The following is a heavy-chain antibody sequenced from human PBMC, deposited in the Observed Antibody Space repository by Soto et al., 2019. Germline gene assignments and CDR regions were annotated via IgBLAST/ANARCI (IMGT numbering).Heavy chain of an antibody. J-gene: IGHJ4*02. CDR1: GYTFTRSG. Sequence: ASVKVSCKASGYTFTRSGISWVRQAPGQGPEWMGWISSYNGDTNYAQKFQGRVTITTDTSASTAYMELSSLRSEDTAVYYCARVAYSSGSDYWGQGTLVTVSS. D-gene: IGHD6-19*01. CDR3: ARVAYSSGSDY. CDR2: ISSYNGDT. V-gene: IGHV1-18*01.